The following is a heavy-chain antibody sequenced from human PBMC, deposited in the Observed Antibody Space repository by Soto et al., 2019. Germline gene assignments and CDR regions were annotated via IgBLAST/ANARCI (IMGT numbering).Heavy chain of an antibody. V-gene: IGHV3-7*03. D-gene: IGHD2-21*02. Sequence: QARGSLRLSCAASGFILTSYWMTWVRQAPGKGLEWVAIIKQDGSEKYYADSVKGRSTISRDSAKNSLNLQMNSLRAEDTAVYYCARDSNYCGDDCYTGWAFDDWGQGILVTVS. CDR1: GFILTSYW. CDR3: ARDSNYCGDDCYTGWAFDD. CDR2: IKQDGSEK. J-gene: IGHJ4*02.